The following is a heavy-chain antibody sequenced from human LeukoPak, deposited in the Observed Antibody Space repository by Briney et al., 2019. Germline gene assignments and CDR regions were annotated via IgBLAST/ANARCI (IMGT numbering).Heavy chain of an antibody. CDR3: ARGPRRTMVRGVRYYYYYMDV. CDR1: GFTFSSYS. J-gene: IGHJ6*03. V-gene: IGHV4-34*01. CDR2: INHSGST. Sequence: GSLRLSCAASGFTFSSYSMNWVRQAPGKGLEWIGEINHSGSTNYNPSLKSRVTISVDTSKNQFSLKLSSVTVADTAVYYCARGPRRTMVRGVRYYYYYMDVWGKGTTVTVSS. D-gene: IGHD3-10*01.